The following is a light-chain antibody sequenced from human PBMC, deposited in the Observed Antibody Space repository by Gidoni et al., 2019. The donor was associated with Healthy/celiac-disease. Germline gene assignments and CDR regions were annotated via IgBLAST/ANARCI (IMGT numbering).Light chain of an antibody. CDR2: EGS. J-gene: IGLJ3*02. CDR3: CSYAGSSTWV. V-gene: IGLV2-23*01. Sequence: HSALTRPAPVSGSPGQPFTLSRTGTSSDVGSYNLVSCYQQHPGKAPNLMIYEGSKRPSGVSNRFSGSKSGNTASLTISGLQAEDEADYYCCSYAGSSTWVFGGGTKLTVL. CDR1: SSDVGSYNL.